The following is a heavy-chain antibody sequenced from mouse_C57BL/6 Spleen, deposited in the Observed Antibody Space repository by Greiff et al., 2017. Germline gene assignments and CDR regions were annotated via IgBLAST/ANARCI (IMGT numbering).Heavy chain of an antibody. D-gene: IGHD2-12*01. Sequence: EVQLQQSGPELVKPGASVKISCKASGYTFTDYYMNWVKQSHGKSLEWIGDINPNNGGTSYNQKFKGKATLTVDKSSSTAYMELRSLTSEDSAVYYCARSLTIEGWYCDVWGTGTTVTVSS. J-gene: IGHJ1*03. V-gene: IGHV1-26*01. CDR1: GYTFTDYY. CDR2: INPNNGGT. CDR3: ARSLTIEGWYCDV.